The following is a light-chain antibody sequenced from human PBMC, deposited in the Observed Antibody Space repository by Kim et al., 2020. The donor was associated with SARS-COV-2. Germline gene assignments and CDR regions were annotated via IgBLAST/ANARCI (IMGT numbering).Light chain of an antibody. CDR1: SGHTTYD. Sequence: QLVLTQSPSASASLGASVKLTCTLSSGHTTYDITWHQLQPGKGPRYLMKLNSDGRHIKGDGIPDRFSGSSSGAERYLTISSLQSEDEADYYCHTWSTAIVFGGGTQLTVL. CDR2: LNSDGRH. J-gene: IGLJ2*01. V-gene: IGLV4-69*01. CDR3: HTWSTAIV.